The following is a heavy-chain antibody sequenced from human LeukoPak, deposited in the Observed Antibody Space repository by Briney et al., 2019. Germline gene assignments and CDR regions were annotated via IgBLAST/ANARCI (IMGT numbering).Heavy chain of an antibody. J-gene: IGHJ4*02. CDR3: ARDSSSWYYFDY. CDR2: INPSGDST. D-gene: IGHD6-13*01. V-gene: IGHV1-46*01. Sequence: EASAKVSCKASGYTFTSYYMHWVRQAPGQGLEWMGIINPSGDSTSYAQKFQGRVTMTRDTSTSTVYMELSSLRSEDTAVFYCARDSSSWYYFDYWGQGTLVTVSS. CDR1: GYTFTSYY.